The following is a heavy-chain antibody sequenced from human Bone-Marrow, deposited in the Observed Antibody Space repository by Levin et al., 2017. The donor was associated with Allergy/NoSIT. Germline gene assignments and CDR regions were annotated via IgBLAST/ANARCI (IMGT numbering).Heavy chain of an antibody. D-gene: IGHD4-17*01. Sequence: GESLKISCKASGYTFTSYGISWVRQAPGQGLEWMGWISAYNGNTNYAQKLQGRVTMTTDTSTSTAYMELRSLRSDDTAVYYCARDSGHSGLRKGGWDYFDYWGQGTLVTVSS. CDR1: GYTFTSYG. J-gene: IGHJ4*02. CDR3: ARDSGHSGLRKGGWDYFDY. V-gene: IGHV1-18*01. CDR2: ISAYNGNT.